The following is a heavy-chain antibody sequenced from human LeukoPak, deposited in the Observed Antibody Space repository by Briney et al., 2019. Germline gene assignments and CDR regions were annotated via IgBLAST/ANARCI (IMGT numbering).Heavy chain of an antibody. CDR2: ISSSSSTI. D-gene: IGHD3-22*01. V-gene: IGHV3-48*01. CDR1: GFTFSSYS. CDR3: ARDSDYYDSSGYYYFDY. Sequence: GGSLRLSCAASGFTFSSYSMNWVRQAPGRGLEWVSYISSSSSTIYYADSVKGRFTISRDNAKNSLYLQMNSLRAEDTAVYYCARDSDYYDSSGYYYFDYWGQGTLVTVSS. J-gene: IGHJ4*02.